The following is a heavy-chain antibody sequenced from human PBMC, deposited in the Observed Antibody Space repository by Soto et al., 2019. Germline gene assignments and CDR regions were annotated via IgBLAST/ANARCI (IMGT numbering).Heavy chain of an antibody. J-gene: IGHJ6*02. CDR3: ARGGYYDISWGKLSHYGLDV. CDR1: GYTFIRYG. Sequence: QVQLAQSANEVKKPGASVRVSCKAAGYTFIRYGIAWVRQAPGQGLEWMGWISPYNDYTVYAQKFQGRVSMTADTSTITVYRNLSGLKSDDTAVYYCARGGYYDISWGKLSHYGLDVWGQGTSVSVSS. D-gene: IGHD3-16*01. CDR2: ISPYNDYT. V-gene: IGHV1-18*01.